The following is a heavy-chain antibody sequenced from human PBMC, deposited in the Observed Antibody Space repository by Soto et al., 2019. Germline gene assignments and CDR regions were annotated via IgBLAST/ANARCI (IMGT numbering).Heavy chain of an antibody. V-gene: IGHV1-18*01. J-gene: IGHJ4*02. CDR1: GYTFTSYG. CDR2: ISAYNGNT. D-gene: IGHD3-9*01. CDR3: AREIGRYDILTGYRDY. Sequence: ASVKVSCKASGYTFTSYGISWVRQAPGQGLEWMGWISAYNGNTNYAQKLQGRVTMTTDTSTSTAYMELRSLRSDDTAVYYCAREIGRYDILTGYRDYWGQGTLVTVSS.